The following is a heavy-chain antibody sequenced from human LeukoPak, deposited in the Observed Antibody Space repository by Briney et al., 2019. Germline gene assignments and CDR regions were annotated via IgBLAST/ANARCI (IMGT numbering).Heavy chain of an antibody. J-gene: IGHJ4*02. D-gene: IGHD5-24*01. CDR3: AKLFEMATIKWSFDY. V-gene: IGHV3-30*18. Sequence: PGRSLRLSCAASGFTFSSYGMHWVRQAPGKGLEWVAVISYDGSNKYYADSVKGRFTISRDNSKNTLYLQMNSLRAEDTAVYYCAKLFEMATIKWSFDYWGQGTLATVSS. CDR2: ISYDGSNK. CDR1: GFTFSSYG.